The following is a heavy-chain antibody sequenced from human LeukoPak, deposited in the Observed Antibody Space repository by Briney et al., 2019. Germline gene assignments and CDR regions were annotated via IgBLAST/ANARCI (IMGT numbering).Heavy chain of an antibody. Sequence: WNSGSIGYADSVKGRFTISRDNAKNSLYLQMNSLRAEDRALYYCAKDMYSSSWFDAFDIWGQGTMVTVSS. CDR3: AKDMYSSSWFDAFDI. J-gene: IGHJ3*02. CDR2: WNSGSI. D-gene: IGHD6-13*01. V-gene: IGHV3-9*01.